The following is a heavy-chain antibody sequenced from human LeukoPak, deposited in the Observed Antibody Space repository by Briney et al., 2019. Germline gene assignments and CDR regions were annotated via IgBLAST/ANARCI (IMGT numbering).Heavy chain of an antibody. CDR3: ARDVDCSSTSCYTRFDP. D-gene: IGHD2-2*02. V-gene: IGHV1-2*02. Sequence: EASVKVSCKASGYTFTGYYMHWVRQAPGQGREWMGWINPNSGGTNYAQKFRGRVTMTRDTSISTAYMELSRLRSDDTAVYYCARDVDCSSTSCYTRFDPWGQGTLVTVSS. CDR2: INPNSGGT. J-gene: IGHJ5*02. CDR1: GYTFTGYY.